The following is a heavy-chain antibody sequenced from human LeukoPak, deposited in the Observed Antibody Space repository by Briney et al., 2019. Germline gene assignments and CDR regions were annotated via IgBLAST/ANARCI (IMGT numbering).Heavy chain of an antibody. D-gene: IGHD3-9*01. CDR1: GFTVSSNY. CDR2: IYSGGST. V-gene: IGHV3-53*01. Sequence: GGSLRLSCAASGFTVSSNYMSWVRQAPGKGLEWVSVIYSGGSTYYADSVKGRFTISSDNSKNTLYLQMNSLRAEDTAVYYCAREGVYYDILTGYRVFDYWGQGTLVTVSS. CDR3: AREGVYYDILTGYRVFDY. J-gene: IGHJ4*02.